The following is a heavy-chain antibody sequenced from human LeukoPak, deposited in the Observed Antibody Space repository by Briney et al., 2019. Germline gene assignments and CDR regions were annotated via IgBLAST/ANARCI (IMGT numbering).Heavy chain of an antibody. CDR1: GGSIGNYF. J-gene: IGHJ4*02. D-gene: IGHD4-17*01. Sequence: SETLSLTCTVSGGSIGNYFWSWTRQPPGKGLEWIGYIYYTGTTNYNPSLKSRVTISVDASKNQFSLKLSSVTAADTAVYYCARRYYGDVYHFDYWGRGTLVTVSS. CDR3: ARRYYGDVYHFDY. V-gene: IGHV4-59*08. CDR2: IYYTGTT.